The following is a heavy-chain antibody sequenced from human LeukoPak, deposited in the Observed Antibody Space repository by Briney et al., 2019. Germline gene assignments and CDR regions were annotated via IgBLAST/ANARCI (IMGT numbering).Heavy chain of an antibody. D-gene: IGHD3-3*01. J-gene: IGHJ5*02. V-gene: IGHV4-34*01. CDR2: INHSGST. Sequence: PSETLSLTCAVYGGSFSGYYWSWIRQPPGKGLEWIGEINHSGSTNYNPSLKSRVTISVDTSKNQFSLKLSSVTAADTAVYYCARAVYITIFGAWGQGTLVTVSS. CDR1: GGSFSGYY. CDR3: ARAVYITIFGA.